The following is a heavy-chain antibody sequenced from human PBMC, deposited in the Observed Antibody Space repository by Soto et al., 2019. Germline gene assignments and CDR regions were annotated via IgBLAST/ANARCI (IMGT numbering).Heavy chain of an antibody. J-gene: IGHJ6*02. CDR3: AATIGAFGMDV. Sequence: QVQLQESGPGLVKPSQTLSLTCAVSGDSITSANYYRNWIRQHPGKGLEWIGYMYYSGISYHNPSLRRRLTMSFDASKNHFSLNLSSVTAADTAVYYCAATIGAFGMDVWGQGTTVIVSS. V-gene: IGHV4-31*11. D-gene: IGHD5-12*01. CDR1: GDSITSANYY. CDR2: MYYSGIS.